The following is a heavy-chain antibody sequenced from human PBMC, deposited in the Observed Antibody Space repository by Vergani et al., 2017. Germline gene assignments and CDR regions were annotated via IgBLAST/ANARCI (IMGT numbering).Heavy chain of an antibody. Sequence: QLQLQESGPGLVKPSETLSLTCTVSGGSISSSSYYWGWIRQPPGKGLEWIGSIYYSGSTYYNPSLKSRVTISVDTSKNQFSLKLSSVTAADTAVYYCARNSRDNSDGDYDGWFDPWGQGTLVTVSS. V-gene: IGHV4-39*07. CDR1: GGSISSSSYY. D-gene: IGHD4-17*01. CDR2: IYYSGST. J-gene: IGHJ5*02. CDR3: ARNSRDNSDGDYDGWFDP.